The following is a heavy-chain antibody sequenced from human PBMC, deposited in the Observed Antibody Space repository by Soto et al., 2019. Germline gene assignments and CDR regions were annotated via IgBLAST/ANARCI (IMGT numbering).Heavy chain of an antibody. Sequence: QVQLVESGGGVVQPGRSLRLFCAASGFTFSSYGMHWVRQAPGKGLEWVAVISYDGSNKYYADSVKGRFTISRDNSKNTLYLQMNSLRAEDTAVYYCAKSLYAWSSSCLDPWGQGTLVTVSS. CDR1: GFTFSSYG. V-gene: IGHV3-30*18. CDR2: ISYDGSNK. J-gene: IGHJ5*02. D-gene: IGHD6-13*01. CDR3: AKSLYAWSSSCLDP.